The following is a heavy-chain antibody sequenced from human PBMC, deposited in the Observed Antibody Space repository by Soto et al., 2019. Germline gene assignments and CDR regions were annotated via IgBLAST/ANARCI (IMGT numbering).Heavy chain of an antibody. Sequence: PGGSLRLSCAASGFTFSSYAMHWVRQAPGKGLEWVAVISYDGSNKYYADSVKGRFTISRDNSKNTLYLQMNSLRAEDTAVYYCARDEGRSRSLDGYNVLDWGQGTLVTVPS. CDR1: GFTFSSYA. CDR2: ISYDGSNK. D-gene: IGHD5-12*01. V-gene: IGHV3-30-3*01. J-gene: IGHJ4*02. CDR3: ARDEGRSRSLDGYNVLD.